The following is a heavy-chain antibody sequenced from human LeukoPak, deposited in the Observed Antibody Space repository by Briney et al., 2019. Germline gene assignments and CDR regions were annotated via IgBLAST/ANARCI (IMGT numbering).Heavy chain of an antibody. CDR3: ARTLQGGVVDY. V-gene: IGHV3-30-3*01. CDR1: GFTFSYYA. CDR2: ISDDGSNK. J-gene: IGHJ4*02. D-gene: IGHD2-2*01. Sequence: PGGSLRLSCAASGFTFSYYAMTWVRQAPGKGLEWVALISDDGSNKYYADSVKGRFTISRDNSKNTVNLQMSSLRAEDTAVYYCARTLQGGVVDYWGQGTLVTVSS.